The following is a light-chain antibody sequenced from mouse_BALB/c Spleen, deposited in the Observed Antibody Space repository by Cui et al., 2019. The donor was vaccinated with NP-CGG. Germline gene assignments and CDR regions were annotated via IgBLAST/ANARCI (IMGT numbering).Light chain of an antibody. CDR3: ALWYSNHWV. Sequence: QAVLTQESALTTSPGETVTLTCRSSTGTITTNNYANWVQEKPDNLFTGLIGGTNNRAPGVPARFSGSLIGDKAALTITGAQTEDEAIYFCALWYSNHWVFGGGTKLTVL. J-gene: IGLJ1*01. CDR1: TGTITTNNY. V-gene: IGLV1*01. CDR2: GTN.